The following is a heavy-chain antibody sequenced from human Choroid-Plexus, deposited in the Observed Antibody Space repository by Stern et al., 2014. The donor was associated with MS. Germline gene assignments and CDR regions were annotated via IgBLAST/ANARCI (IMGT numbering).Heavy chain of an antibody. CDR2: VSCDGSNK. CDR1: GFTFGSCA. J-gene: IGHJ5*02. D-gene: IGHD2/OR15-2a*01. V-gene: IGHV3-30*18. Sequence: QVQLVESGGGVVQPGRPLRLSCVASGFTFGSCAMHWVRQAPGKGLEWVAGVSCDGSNKYYADSVKGRFTISRDNSQNTLYMQMSSLRPEDTAVYYCAKDRQYLTYFFDHWGQGSLVTVS. CDR3: AKDRQYLTYFFDH.